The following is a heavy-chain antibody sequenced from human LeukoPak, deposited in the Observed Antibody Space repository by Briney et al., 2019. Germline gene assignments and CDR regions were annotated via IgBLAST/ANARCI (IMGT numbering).Heavy chain of an antibody. CDR2: ISPDGSRT. CDR3: ARVSSLWSFDY. D-gene: IGHD3-10*01. Sequence: GGSLRLSCAASGFTFSTHWMHWVRQTPGKGLVWVSRISPDGSRTAYADFVKGRFTISRDNARDTLYLQLNSLGAKDTAVYYCARVSSLWSFDYWGQGTLVTVSS. V-gene: IGHV3-74*01. CDR1: GFTFSTHW. J-gene: IGHJ4*02.